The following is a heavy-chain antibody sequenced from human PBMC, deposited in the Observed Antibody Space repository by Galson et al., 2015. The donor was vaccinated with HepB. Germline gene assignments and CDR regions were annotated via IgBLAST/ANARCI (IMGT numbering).Heavy chain of an antibody. J-gene: IGHJ4*02. CDR1: GFSLSTSGMC. D-gene: IGHD3-16*02. CDR2: IAWVDDK. CDR3: ARIQYVWGSYRPQTIYFDY. V-gene: IGHV2-70*11. Sequence: PALVKPTQTLTLTCTFSGFSLSTSGMCVSWIRQPPGKALEWLARIAWVDDKYYSTFLNTRLAISKDTSKNQVVLTMTNMDPVDTATYYCARIQYVWGSYRPQTIYFDYWGQGTLVTVSS.